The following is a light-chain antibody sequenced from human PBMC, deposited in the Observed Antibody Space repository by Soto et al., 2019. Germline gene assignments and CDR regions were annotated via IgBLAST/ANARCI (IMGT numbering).Light chain of an antibody. J-gene: IGKJ5*01. CDR3: QHYGTSARIT. CDR2: DAS. V-gene: IGKV3-20*01. Sequence: EIVLTQSPGTLSLSPGERATLSCRASQTVRNNYLAWYQQKPGQAPRLLIYDASSRATGIPDRFSGGGSGTDFTLTISRLEPEDFAVYYCQHYGTSARITFGQGTRLEI. CDR1: QTVRNNY.